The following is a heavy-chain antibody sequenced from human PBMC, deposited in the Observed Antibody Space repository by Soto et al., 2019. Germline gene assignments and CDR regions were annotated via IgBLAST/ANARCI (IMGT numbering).Heavy chain of an antibody. D-gene: IGHD2-2*01. CDR1: GFTFSSYW. J-gene: IGHJ6*02. V-gene: IGHV3-7*03. CDR2: IDQDESEK. Sequence: GSLRLSCAASGFTFSSYWMSWVRQAPGKGLQWVANIDQDESEKNYVDSVSGRFTISRDNAKNSVYLQMNSLRVEDTAIYYCARGCSTTSCPPLYGMDVWGQGTTVTAP. CDR3: ARGCSTTSCPPLYGMDV.